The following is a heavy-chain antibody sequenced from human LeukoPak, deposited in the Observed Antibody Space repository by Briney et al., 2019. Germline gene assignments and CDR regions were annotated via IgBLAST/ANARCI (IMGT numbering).Heavy chain of an antibody. CDR1: GFTFSTYS. Sequence: GSLRLSCAASGFTFSTYSMNWVRQAPGKGLEWVSYITSSSSTIYYADSVRGRFTISRDNAKNSLYLQMNSLRDEDTAVYYCARVDWMIGAFDIWGQGTMVTVSS. J-gene: IGHJ3*02. V-gene: IGHV3-48*02. D-gene: IGHD3-22*01. CDR2: ITSSSSTI. CDR3: ARVDWMIGAFDI.